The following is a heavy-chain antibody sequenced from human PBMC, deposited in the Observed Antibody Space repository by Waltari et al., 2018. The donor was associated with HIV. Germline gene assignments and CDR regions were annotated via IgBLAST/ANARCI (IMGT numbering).Heavy chain of an antibody. J-gene: IGHJ4*02. D-gene: IGHD1-1*01. Sequence: EVQLGESGGGLVQPGGSLRLPCAASGFTFRSYWMSWVRQAPGKGLEWVANIKQDGSEKYYVDSVKGRFTISRDNAKNSLYLQMNSLRAEDTAVYYCARDPLVEHRGILDYWGQGTLVTVSS. CDR2: IKQDGSEK. V-gene: IGHV3-7*01. CDR1: GFTFRSYW. CDR3: ARDPLVEHRGILDY.